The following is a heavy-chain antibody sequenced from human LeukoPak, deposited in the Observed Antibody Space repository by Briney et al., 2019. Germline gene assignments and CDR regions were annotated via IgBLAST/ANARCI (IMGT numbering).Heavy chain of an antibody. CDR1: GGSFSGYY. CDR3: ARLFTIFGVVITYYFDY. J-gene: IGHJ4*02. D-gene: IGHD3-3*01. CDR2: IYYSGST. Sequence: SETLSLTCAVYGGSFSGYYWSWIRQPPGKGLEWIGSIYYSGSTYYNPSLKSRVTISVDTSKNQFSLKLSSVTAADTAVYYCARLFTIFGVVITYYFDYWGQGTLVTVSS. V-gene: IGHV4-34*01.